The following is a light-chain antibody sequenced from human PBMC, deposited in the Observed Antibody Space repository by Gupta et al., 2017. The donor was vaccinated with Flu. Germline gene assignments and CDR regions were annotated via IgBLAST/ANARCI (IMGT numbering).Light chain of an antibody. CDR1: SSNIGAGYD. Sequence: QSVLTQPPSVSGAPGQKVTIPCTGSSSNIGAGYDVHWYQQLPGKPPKLLIRGNTNRPSGVPDRFYGAKSGTLASIAITGLQAEDESYDSCQSYDSGRYVFGGGTKLTVL. CDR3: QSYDSGRYV. V-gene: IGLV1-40*01. CDR2: GNT. J-gene: IGLJ3*02.